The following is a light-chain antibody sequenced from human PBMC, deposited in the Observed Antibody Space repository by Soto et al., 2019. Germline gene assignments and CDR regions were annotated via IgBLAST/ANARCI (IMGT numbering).Light chain of an antibody. CDR2: GAS. CDR3: KQFLSFLFT. CDR1: QDVSRY. J-gene: IGKJ3*01. V-gene: IGKV1-9*01. Sequence: QLTQSHSSLSASVGYRVTITCRASQDVSRYLAWYQQKAGKAHKLLIYGASTLQSGVPPSFSAFGSGTEFPLPISSLKPDEFATYHWKQFLSFLFTFVPGTSVDV.